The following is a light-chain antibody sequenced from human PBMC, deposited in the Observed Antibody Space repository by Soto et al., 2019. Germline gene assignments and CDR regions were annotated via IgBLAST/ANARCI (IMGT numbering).Light chain of an antibody. V-gene: IGKV1-39*01. Sequence: DIQMTQSPSSLSASVGDRVTITCRASQSISSYLNWYQQKPGKVPKLLIYAASSLQSGVPSRFSGSGSGTDFTLTISSLQPEDFATYYCQQSSSTPRTFGRGTKEEIK. J-gene: IGKJ1*01. CDR1: QSISSY. CDR2: AAS. CDR3: QQSSSTPRT.